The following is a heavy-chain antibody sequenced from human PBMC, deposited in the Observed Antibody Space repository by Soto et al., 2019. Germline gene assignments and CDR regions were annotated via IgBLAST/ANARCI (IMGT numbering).Heavy chain of an antibody. CDR2: INAGNGNT. CDR3: ARTDGSGRFLDY. CDR1: GYTFTSYA. V-gene: IGHV1-3*01. Sequence: QVQLVQSGAEVKKPGASVKVSCKASGYTFTSYAMHWVRKAPGQSLEWMGWINAGNGNTKYSQKFQGRVTITRDTSESTVYMELSSLGSEDTAVYYCARTDGSGRFLDYWGQGTLVTVSS. D-gene: IGHD3-10*01. J-gene: IGHJ4*02.